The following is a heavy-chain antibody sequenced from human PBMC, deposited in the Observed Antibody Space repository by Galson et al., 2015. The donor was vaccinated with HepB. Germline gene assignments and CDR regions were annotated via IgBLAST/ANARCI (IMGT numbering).Heavy chain of an antibody. D-gene: IGHD3-22*01. CDR1: GYTFTSYY. J-gene: IGHJ5*02. V-gene: IGHV1-46*01. CDR2: INPSGGGT. Sequence: SVKVSCKASGYTFTSYYMHWVRQAPGQGLEWMGIINPSGGGTSYAQKFQGRVTMTRDTSTSTVYMELSSLRSEDTAVYYCARGYYDSSGYYYGWWFDPWGQGTLVTVSS. CDR3: ARGYYDSSGYYYGWWFDP.